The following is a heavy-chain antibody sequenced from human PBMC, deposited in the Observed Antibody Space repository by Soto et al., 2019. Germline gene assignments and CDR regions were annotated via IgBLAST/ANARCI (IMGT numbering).Heavy chain of an antibody. CDR2: IYYSGST. V-gene: IGHV4-30-4*01. CDR3: ARDNYGDTYYFDY. Sequence: QVQLQESGPGLVKLSQTLSLTCTVSGASISSGAYYWSWVRQPPGKRLEWIGYIYYSGSTYYNPAIKSRVTISVDTSKNQFSLMLSSVTATDTAVYYCARDNYGDTYYFDYWGQGTLVTVSS. CDR1: GASISSGAYY. D-gene: IGHD4-17*01. J-gene: IGHJ4*02.